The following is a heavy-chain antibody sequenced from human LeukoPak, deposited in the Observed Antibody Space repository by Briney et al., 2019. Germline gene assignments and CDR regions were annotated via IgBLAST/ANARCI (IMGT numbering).Heavy chain of an antibody. CDR2: IKQDGSEK. V-gene: IGHV3-7*01. D-gene: IGHD3-22*01. CDR3: ARASYYYDSSGYYYGGSYYYYMDV. Sequence: GGSLRLSCAASGFTFSSYEMNWVRQAPGKGLEWVANIKQDGSEKYYVDSVKGRFTISRDNAKNSLYLQMNSLRAEDTAVHYCARASYYYDSSGYYYGGSYYYYMDVWGKGTTVTISS. J-gene: IGHJ6*03. CDR1: GFTFSSYE.